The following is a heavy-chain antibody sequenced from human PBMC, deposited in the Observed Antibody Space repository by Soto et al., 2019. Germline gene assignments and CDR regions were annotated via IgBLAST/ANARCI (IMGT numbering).Heavy chain of an antibody. CDR3: ARERSGSSDY. CDR2: MNPNSGNT. Sequence: QVQLVQSWAEVKKPGASVKVSCKASGYTFTSYDINWVRQATGQGLEWMGWMNPNSGNTGYAQKVQGRVTMIRNTSISAPYMGLSRLISENTAVNYCARERSGSSDYWGQGTLVTVSP. V-gene: IGHV1-8*01. J-gene: IGHJ4*02. CDR1: GYTFTSYD. D-gene: IGHD1-26*01.